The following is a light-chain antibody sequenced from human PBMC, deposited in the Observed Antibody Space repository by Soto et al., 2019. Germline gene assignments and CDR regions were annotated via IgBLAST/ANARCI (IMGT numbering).Light chain of an antibody. J-gene: IGKJ1*01. CDR3: QYYGTSPKT. CDR2: GAS. Sequence: EIMMTQSPATLSVTPGERATLSCRASQSVSSNLAWYQQKPGQAPRLLIYGASSRATGIPDRVSGSGSGTDFTLTISRLEPEDFAVYYCQYYGTSPKTFGQGTKVDIK. CDR1: QSVSSN. V-gene: IGKV3-20*01.